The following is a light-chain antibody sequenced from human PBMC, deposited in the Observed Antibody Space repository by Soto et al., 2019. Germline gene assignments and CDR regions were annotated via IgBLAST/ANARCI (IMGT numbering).Light chain of an antibody. CDR2: STN. CDR3: VLYMGSGIWV. J-gene: IGLJ3*02. Sequence: QTVVTQEPSFSVSPGRTVTLTCGLSSGSVSTSYYPSWYQQTPGQAPRTLIYSTNTRSSGVPDRFSGSILGNKAALTITGAQEDDESDYYCVLYMGSGIWVVGGGTKLTVL. CDR1: SGSVSTSYY. V-gene: IGLV8-61*01.